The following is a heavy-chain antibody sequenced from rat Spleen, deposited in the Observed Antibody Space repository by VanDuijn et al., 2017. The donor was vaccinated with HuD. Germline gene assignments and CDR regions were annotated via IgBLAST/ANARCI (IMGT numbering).Heavy chain of an antibody. CDR3: TTAEFGVRTPFAY. Sequence: EVQLVESGGGLVQPGRSLKLSCAASGFTFSNYYMAWVRQAPTKGLEWVAYISTGGGSTYYRDSVKGRFTISRDNAKSTLYLQMDSLRSEDTATYYCTTAEFGVRTPFAYWGQGTLVTVSS. J-gene: IGHJ3*01. V-gene: IGHV5-27*01. D-gene: IGHD4-3*01. CDR1: GFTFSNYY. CDR2: ISTGGGST.